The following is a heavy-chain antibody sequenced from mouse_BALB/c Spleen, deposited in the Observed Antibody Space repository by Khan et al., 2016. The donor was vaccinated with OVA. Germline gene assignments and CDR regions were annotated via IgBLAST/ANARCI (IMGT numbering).Heavy chain of an antibody. CDR1: GYSITSDYA. J-gene: IGHJ2*01. CDR3: ARVYGGDFDY. D-gene: IGHD2-10*02. V-gene: IGHV3-2*02. CDR2: ISYSGNT. Sequence: EVQLQESGPGLVKPSQSLSLTCTVTGYSITSDYAWNWIRQFPGNKLEWMGHISYSGNTKYNPSLKSRISVTRDTSKNPIFLQLNSVTAEDTATYYCARVYGGDFDYWGQGTTLTVSS.